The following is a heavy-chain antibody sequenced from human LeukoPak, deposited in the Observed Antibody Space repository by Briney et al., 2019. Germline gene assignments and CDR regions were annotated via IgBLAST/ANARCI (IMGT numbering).Heavy chain of an antibody. J-gene: IGHJ6*02. D-gene: IGHD5-24*01. Sequence: SQTLSLTCTVSGGSISSGGYYWSWIRQHPGKGLEWIGYIYYSGSTYYNPSLKSRVTISVDTSKNQFSLKLSSVTAADTAVYYCARWSLEMATNYGMDVWGQGTTVTVSS. V-gene: IGHV4-31*03. CDR3: ARWSLEMATNYGMDV. CDR1: GGSISSGGYY. CDR2: IYYSGST.